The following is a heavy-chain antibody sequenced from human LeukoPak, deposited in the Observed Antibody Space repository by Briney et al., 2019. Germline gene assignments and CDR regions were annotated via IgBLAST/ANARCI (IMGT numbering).Heavy chain of an antibody. CDR3: AKVGSSGWYGDY. D-gene: IGHD6-19*01. CDR1: GFTFSSYA. V-gene: IGHV3-23*01. Sequence: GGSLRLSCAASGFTFSSYAMSWVRQAPGKGLEWVSVISGSGGSTYYADSVKGRFTISRDNSKNTLYLQMNSLRAEDTAVYYCAKVGSSGWYGDYWGQGTLSPSPQ. J-gene: IGHJ4*02. CDR2: ISGSGGST.